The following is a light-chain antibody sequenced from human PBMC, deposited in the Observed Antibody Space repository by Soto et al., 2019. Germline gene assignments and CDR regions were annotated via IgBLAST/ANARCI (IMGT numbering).Light chain of an antibody. Sequence: QSALTQPRSVSGSPGQSVTISCTGTSNDVGGYNFVSWYQQHPGKVPKLFIYDVSRRPSGVPDRFSGSKSGNTASLTISGLQAEDEADYYCPSYDGSYNLVFGGGTKLTVL. CDR2: DVS. V-gene: IGLV2-11*01. CDR1: SNDVGGYNF. J-gene: IGLJ2*01. CDR3: PSYDGSYNLV.